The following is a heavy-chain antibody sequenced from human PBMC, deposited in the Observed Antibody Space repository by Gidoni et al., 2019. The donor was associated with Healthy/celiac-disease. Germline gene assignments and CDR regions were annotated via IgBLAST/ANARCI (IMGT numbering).Heavy chain of an antibody. CDR3: AKDRWFGELSLAGLRDY. V-gene: IGHV3-23*01. Sequence: EVPLFESVGVLVPPGRSLRLSCAASGFTFSSYAMSWVRQAPGRGLEWVSAISGSGGSTYYADSVKGRFTISRDNSKNTLYLQMNSLRAEDTAVYYCAKDRWFGELSLAGLRDYWGQGTLVTVSS. J-gene: IGHJ4*02. CDR1: GFTFSSYA. CDR2: ISGSGGST. D-gene: IGHD3-10*01.